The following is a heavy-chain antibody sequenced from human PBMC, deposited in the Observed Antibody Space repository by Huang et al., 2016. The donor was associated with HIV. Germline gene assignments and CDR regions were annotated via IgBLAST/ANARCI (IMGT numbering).Heavy chain of an antibody. Sequence: QVQLQQSGPGLVKPSQTVSLTCAISGDSVSSNSSAWYWIRQSPSRGLEWLGRTYYRSKWYNYYAVSMKGRITINPDTPRNQFSLQLNSVTPEDTAVYYCARGRAAGTSDAFDIWGQGTMVTVSS. CDR3: ARGRAAGTSDAFDI. D-gene: IGHD6-13*01. CDR1: GDSVSSNSSA. CDR2: TYYRSKWYN. J-gene: IGHJ3*02. V-gene: IGHV6-1*01.